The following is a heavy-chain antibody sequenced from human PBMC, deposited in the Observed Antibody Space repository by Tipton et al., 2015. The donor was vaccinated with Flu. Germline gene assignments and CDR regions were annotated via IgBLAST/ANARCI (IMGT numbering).Heavy chain of an antibody. J-gene: IGHJ6*02. V-gene: IGHV4-31*03. CDR3: ARDQGFGGGMTYDYFAMDV. Sequence: TLSLTCSVSGGSISSGGEYWTWIRQHPGKGLEWIASIYYSGGTYYNPSLESRVTMSVDTSKNQFSLRLTSVTVADTAVYYCARDQGFGGGMTYDYFAMDVWGQVSTVTVSS. D-gene: IGHD3-10*01. CDR1: GGSISSGGEY. CDR2: IYYSGGT.